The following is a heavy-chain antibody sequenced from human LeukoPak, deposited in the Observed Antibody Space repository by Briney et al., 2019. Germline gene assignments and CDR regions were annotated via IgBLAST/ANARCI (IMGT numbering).Heavy chain of an antibody. Sequence: GGSLRLSCAASGFTFSSYEMNWARQAPGKGLEWVSYISSSGSTIYYADSVKGRFTISRDNAKNSLYLQMNSLRADDTAVYYCARDRGCYGSGSSEYYFDYWGQGTLVTVSS. CDR1: GFTFSSYE. CDR3: ARDRGCYGSGSSEYYFDY. J-gene: IGHJ4*02. D-gene: IGHD3-10*01. V-gene: IGHV3-48*03. CDR2: ISSSGSTI.